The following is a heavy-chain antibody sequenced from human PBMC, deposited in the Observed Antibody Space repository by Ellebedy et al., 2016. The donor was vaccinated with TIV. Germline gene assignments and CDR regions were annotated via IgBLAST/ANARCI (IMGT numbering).Heavy chain of an antibody. CDR2: ISNGGDTT. CDR1: GFTFGCCA. CDR3: AKLGGVLSWYADY. V-gene: IGHV3-23*01. D-gene: IGHD6-13*01. J-gene: IGHJ4*02. Sequence: PGGSLRLSCAASGFTFGCCAMSWVRQAPGKGLEWVSVISNGGDTTYADSVKGRFTISRDNSKNTRYLQRNSLRADDTAIYYCAKLGGVLSWYADYWGLGTLVTVSS.